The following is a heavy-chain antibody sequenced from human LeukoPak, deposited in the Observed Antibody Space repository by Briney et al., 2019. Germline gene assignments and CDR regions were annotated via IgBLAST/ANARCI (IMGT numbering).Heavy chain of an antibody. CDR2: IYHSGST. J-gene: IGHJ4*02. D-gene: IGHD3-22*01. CDR3: ARHTPNYYDSSGYSPPPLDY. V-gene: IGHV4-30-2*01. Sequence: SQTLSLTCAVSGGSISSGGYSWSWIRQPPGKGLEWIGYIYHSGSTYYNPSLKSRVTISVDTSKNQFSLKPSSVTAADTAVYYCARHTPNYYDSSGYSPPPLDYWGQGTLVTVSS. CDR1: GGSISSGGYS.